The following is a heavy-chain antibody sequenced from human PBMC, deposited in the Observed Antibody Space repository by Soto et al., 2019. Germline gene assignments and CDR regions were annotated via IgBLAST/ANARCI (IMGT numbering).Heavy chain of an antibody. CDR3: ARGEKEVPAAMDV. D-gene: IGHD2-2*01. Sequence: PSETLSLTCTVSGGSISSYYWSWIRQPPGKGLEWIGYIYYSGSTNYNPSLKSRVTISVDTSKNQFSLKLSSVTAADTAVYYCARGEKEVPAAMDVWGQGTTVTVSS. V-gene: IGHV4-59*01. CDR1: GGSISSYY. CDR2: IYYSGST. J-gene: IGHJ6*02.